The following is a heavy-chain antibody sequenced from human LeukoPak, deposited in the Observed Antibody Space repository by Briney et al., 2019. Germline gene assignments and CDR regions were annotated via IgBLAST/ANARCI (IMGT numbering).Heavy chain of an antibody. Sequence: GGSLRLSCAASGFTFSSYAMSWVRQAPGKGLEWVSAISGSGGSTYYADSVKGRFTISRDNSKNALYLQMNGLRAEDTAVYYCAKVGQQLVFDYWGQGTLVTVSS. J-gene: IGHJ4*02. D-gene: IGHD6-13*01. V-gene: IGHV3-23*01. CDR2: ISGSGGST. CDR3: AKVGQQLVFDY. CDR1: GFTFSSYA.